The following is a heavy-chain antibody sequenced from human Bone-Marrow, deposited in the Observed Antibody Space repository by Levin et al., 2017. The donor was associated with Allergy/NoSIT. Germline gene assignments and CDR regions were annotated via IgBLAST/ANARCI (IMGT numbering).Heavy chain of an antibody. CDR3: ARAVGGGPIYYYYMDV. CDR1: GFTFSTYG. J-gene: IGHJ6*03. V-gene: IGHV3-21*01. Sequence: PGGSLRLSCTTSGFTFSTYGMNWVRQAPGKGLEWVSYISPSGSYIYYGDSVMGRFSIARDNAKNLLSLQMNSLRVEDTAIYYCARAVGGGPIYYYYMDVWGKGTTVTVSS. CDR2: ISPSGSYI. D-gene: IGHD1-26*01.